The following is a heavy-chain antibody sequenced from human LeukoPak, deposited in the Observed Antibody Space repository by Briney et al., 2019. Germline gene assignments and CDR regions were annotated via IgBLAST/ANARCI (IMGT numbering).Heavy chain of an antibody. CDR1: GGSFSGYY. V-gene: IGHV4-34*01. D-gene: IGHD2-21*01. Sequence: PSETLSLTCAVYGGSFSGYYWSWIRQPPGKGLEWIGEINHSGSTNYNPSLKSRVTISVDASTNQFSLKLNSVTAADTAVFYCARHKHCASITHCHFDSWGQGILVTVSS. J-gene: IGHJ4*02. CDR2: INHSGST. CDR3: ARHKHCASITHCHFDS.